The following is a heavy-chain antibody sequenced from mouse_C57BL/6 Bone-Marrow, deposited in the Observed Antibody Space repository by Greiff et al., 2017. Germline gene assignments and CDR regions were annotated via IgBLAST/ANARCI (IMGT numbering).Heavy chain of an antibody. J-gene: IGHJ3*01. CDR1: GYSFTGYY. CDR2: INPSTGGT. CDR3: ARFYGNYGAWFAY. V-gene: IGHV1-42*01. D-gene: IGHD2-1*01. Sequence: EVQLQQSGPELVKPGASVKISCKASGYSFTGYYMNWVKQSPEKSLEWIGEINPSTGGTTYNQKFKAKATLTVDKSSSTAYMQLKSLTSEDSAVYYCARFYGNYGAWFAYWGQGTLVTVSA.